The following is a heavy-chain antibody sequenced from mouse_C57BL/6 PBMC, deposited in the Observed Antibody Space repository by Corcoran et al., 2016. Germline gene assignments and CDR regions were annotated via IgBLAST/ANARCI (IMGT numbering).Heavy chain of an antibody. V-gene: IGHV9-3*01. D-gene: IGHD2-2*01. CDR1: GSTFTTYG. Sequence: QIQLVQSEPELKTPGATVKISCSASGSTFTTYGMSWVKPAPGKGLKWMGWINTYSGVPTYADDFKGRFAFSLETSASTAYLQLNNLKNEDTATYFCARVPMVRGIYLDYWGQGTTLTVSS. CDR2: INTYSGVP. CDR3: ARVPMVRGIYLDY. J-gene: IGHJ2*01.